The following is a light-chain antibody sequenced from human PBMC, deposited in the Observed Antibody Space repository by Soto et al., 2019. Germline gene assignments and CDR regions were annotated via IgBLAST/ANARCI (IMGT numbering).Light chain of an antibody. V-gene: IGLV2-11*01. J-gene: IGLJ1*01. Sequence: QSALTQPRSVSGSPGQSVTISCTGTSSDVGDYNFVSWYQQHPGKAPKLVIYDVSKRSSGVPDRFSGSKSGNTASLTISGLQADDEADYYCCSYAGSYTYVFGTGTKLTVL. CDR2: DVS. CDR1: SSDVGDYNF. CDR3: CSYAGSYTYV.